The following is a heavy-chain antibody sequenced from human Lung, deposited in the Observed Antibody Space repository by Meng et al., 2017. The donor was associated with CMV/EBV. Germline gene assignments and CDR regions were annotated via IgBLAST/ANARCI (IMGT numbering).Heavy chain of an antibody. Sequence: GGSXRLXCAASGFTFTTYAMHWIRQAPGKGLEWVAVISYDGSNKYYADSVKGRFTISRDNSKNTLYLQMNSLRTVDTAVYSCARGEQLWLPLDVWGQGTTVTV. CDR3: ARGEQLWLPLDV. V-gene: IGHV3-30*04. CDR1: GFTFTTYA. D-gene: IGHD5-18*01. CDR2: ISYDGSNK. J-gene: IGHJ6*02.